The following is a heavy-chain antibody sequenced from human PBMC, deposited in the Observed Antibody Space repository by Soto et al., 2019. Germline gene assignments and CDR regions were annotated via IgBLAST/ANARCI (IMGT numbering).Heavy chain of an antibody. CDR3: AKRAKVGATVGYFDY. J-gene: IGHJ4*02. CDR2: ISYDGSNK. CDR1: GFTFSSYG. V-gene: IGHV3-30*18. Sequence: QVQLVESGGGVVQPGRSLRLSCAASGFTFSSYGMHWVRQAPGKGLEWVAVISYDGSNKYYADSVKGRFTISRDNSKNTLYLQMNSLRAEDTAVYYCAKRAKVGATVGYFDYWGQGTLVTVSS. D-gene: IGHD1-26*01.